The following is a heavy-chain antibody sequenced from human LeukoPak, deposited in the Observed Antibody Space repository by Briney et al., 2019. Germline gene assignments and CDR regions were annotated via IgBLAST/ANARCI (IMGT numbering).Heavy chain of an antibody. V-gene: IGHV3-23*01. J-gene: IGHJ4*02. CDR3: PSGFPDGFHSGRDLRY. D-gene: IGHD5-24*01. CDR2: IDGSGYST. CDR1: GVTFRSNA. Sequence: GGSLRLSCAASGVTFRSNAMSWVRRAPGKGLEWVSSIDGSGYSTYYADSVKGRFTISRDNSKNILYLQMDSLRAEDAAVYYCPSGFPDGFHSGRDLRYWGQGTLVTVSS.